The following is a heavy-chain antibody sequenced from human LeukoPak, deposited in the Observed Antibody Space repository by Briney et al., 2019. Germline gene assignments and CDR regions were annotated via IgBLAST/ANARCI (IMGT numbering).Heavy chain of an antibody. J-gene: IGHJ3*02. CDR3: ARDIKGQYQDAFDI. V-gene: IGHV3-48*03. CDR1: GFTFSSYE. CDR2: ISSSGSNI. Sequence: GGSLRLSCAASGFTFSSYEMNWVRQAPGKGLEWVSYISSSGSNIKYADSVKGRFTVSRGNAKNSVYLQMNSLGAEDTAVYYCARDIKGQYQDAFDIWGQGTMVTVSS. D-gene: IGHD2-2*01.